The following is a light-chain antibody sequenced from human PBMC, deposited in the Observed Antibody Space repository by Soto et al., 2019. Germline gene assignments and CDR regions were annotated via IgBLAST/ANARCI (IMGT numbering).Light chain of an antibody. CDR3: QVWDSSAWV. Sequence: SYELTQPLSVSVALGQTTTITCEGNNIGDKHVHWYQQKPGQAPVLVLYRDKNRPSGVPDRFSGSNSGSMATLTISRAQAGDEADFYCQVWDSSAWVFGGGTKVTVL. CDR2: RDK. V-gene: IGLV3-9*01. CDR1: NIGDKH. J-gene: IGLJ3*02.